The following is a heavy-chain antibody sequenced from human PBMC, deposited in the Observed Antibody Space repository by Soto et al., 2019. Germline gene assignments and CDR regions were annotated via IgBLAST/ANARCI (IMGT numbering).Heavy chain of an antibody. J-gene: IGHJ5*02. D-gene: IGHD3-22*01. CDR2: IIPIFGTA. V-gene: IGHV1-69*13. CDR3: ARDRGPSSGYYPYWFDP. Sequence: GASVKVSCKASGGTFSSYTITWVRQAPGQGLEWMGGIIPIFGTANYAQKFQARVTITADEFTSTAYMELSSLRPEDTAVYYCARDRGPSSGYYPYWFDPWGQGTLVTVSS. CDR1: GGTFSSYT.